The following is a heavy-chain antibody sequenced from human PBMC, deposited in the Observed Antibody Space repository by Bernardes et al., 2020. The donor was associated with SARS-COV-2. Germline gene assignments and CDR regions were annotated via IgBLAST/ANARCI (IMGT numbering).Heavy chain of an antibody. CDR1: GFTFSSYA. Sequence: GGSLRLSCAASGFTFSSYAMSWVRQAPGKGLEWVSAISGSGGSTYYADSVKGRFTISRDNSKNTLYLQMNSLRAEDTAVYYCAKDYYDSSGTPYYYGMDVWGQGTTVTVSS. J-gene: IGHJ6*02. D-gene: IGHD3-22*01. V-gene: IGHV3-23*01. CDR2: ISGSGGST. CDR3: AKDYYDSSGTPYYYGMDV.